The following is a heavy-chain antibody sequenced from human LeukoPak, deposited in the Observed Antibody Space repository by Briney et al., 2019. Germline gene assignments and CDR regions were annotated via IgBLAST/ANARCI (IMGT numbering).Heavy chain of an antibody. CDR2: IYSGATT. CDR3: ATCSQSGYYYMDV. V-gene: IGHV3-53*01. Sequence: GGSLRLSCAASGFTVSSKYMKWVRQAPGKGPEWVSVIYSGATTYYADSVKGRFTISKDNSKNTLYLQMNSLRAEYTAVYYCATCSQSGYYYMDVWGEGTTVTVSS. CDR1: GFTVSSKY. J-gene: IGHJ6*03. D-gene: IGHD2-15*01.